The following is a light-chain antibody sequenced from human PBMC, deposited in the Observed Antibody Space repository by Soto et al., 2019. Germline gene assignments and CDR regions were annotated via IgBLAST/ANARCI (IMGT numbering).Light chain of an antibody. CDR3: HQYNSYPWT. CDR2: KAS. V-gene: IGKV1-5*03. CDR1: QSISSW. J-gene: IGKJ1*01. Sequence: DMQMTQSPSTLSASVGDRVTITCRASQSISSWLAWYQQKPGKAPKLLIYKASSLESGVPSRFSGSGSGTEFTLTISSLQPDDFATYYCHQYNSYPWTFGQGTKVDIK.